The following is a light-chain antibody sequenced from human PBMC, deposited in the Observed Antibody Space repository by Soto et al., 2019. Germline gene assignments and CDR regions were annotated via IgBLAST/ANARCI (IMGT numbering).Light chain of an antibody. Sequence: EIVLTQSPGTLSLSPGDRATLSCRASQSVSSTYLAWYQQTPGQAPRLLSYGASMRATGIPARFSASGSGTDFTLTIRRLEPEDFAMYFCHHYGSSPRTFGQGTTVEIK. J-gene: IGKJ1*01. CDR1: QSVSSTY. V-gene: IGKV3-20*01. CDR3: HHYGSSPRT. CDR2: GAS.